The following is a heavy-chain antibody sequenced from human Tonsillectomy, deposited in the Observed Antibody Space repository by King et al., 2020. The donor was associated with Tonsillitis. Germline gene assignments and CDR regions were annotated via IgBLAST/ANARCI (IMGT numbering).Heavy chain of an antibody. D-gene: IGHD5-18*01. CDR1: GYTFTSYD. CDR3: ARVVSSGYSYGFGE. V-gene: IGHV1-8*01. CDR2: MNLNSGNT. Sequence: VQLVESGAEVKKPGASVKVSCKASGYTFTSYDINWVRQATGQGLEWMGWMNLNSGNTGYAQKFQGRVTMTRNTSISTAYMELSSLRSEDTAVYYCARVVSSGYSYGFGEWGQGTLVTVSS. J-gene: IGHJ4*02.